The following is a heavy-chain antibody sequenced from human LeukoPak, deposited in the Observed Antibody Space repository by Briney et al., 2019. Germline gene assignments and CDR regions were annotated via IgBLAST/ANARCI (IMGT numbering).Heavy chain of an antibody. D-gene: IGHD3-22*01. Sequence: SGPTLVKPTQTLTLTCTFSGFSLSTRGVGVGWIRQPPGKALEWLALIYWNDGKRYSPSLKSRLTITKDTSKNQVVLTMTNMDPVDTATYYCAHREGYDSSGYHPYFDYWGQGTLVTVSS. V-gene: IGHV2-5*01. CDR3: AHREGYDSSGYHPYFDY. CDR2: IYWNDGK. CDR1: GFSLSTRGVG. J-gene: IGHJ4*02.